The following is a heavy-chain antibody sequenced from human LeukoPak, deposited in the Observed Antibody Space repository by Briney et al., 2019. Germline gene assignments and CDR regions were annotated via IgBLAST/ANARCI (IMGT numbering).Heavy chain of an antibody. V-gene: IGHV3-11*04. CDR2: ISSSGSTI. Sequence: GGSLRLSCAASGFTFSDYYMSLIRQAPGKGLEWVSYISSSGSTIYYADSVKGRFTISRDNAKNSLYLQMNSLRAEDTAVYYCASEGDSGYDLPFDYWGQGTLVTVSS. D-gene: IGHD5-12*01. J-gene: IGHJ4*02. CDR3: ASEGDSGYDLPFDY. CDR1: GFTFSDYY.